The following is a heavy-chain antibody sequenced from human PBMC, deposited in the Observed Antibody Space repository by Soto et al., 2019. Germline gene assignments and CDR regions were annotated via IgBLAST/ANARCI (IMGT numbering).Heavy chain of an antibody. Sequence: PGGSLRLSCAASGFTFSSYGMHWVRQAPGKGLEWVAVIWYDGSNKYYADSVKGRFTISRDNSKNTLYLQMNSLRAEDTAVYYCARDQDYYDSSGSLGYWGQGTLVTVSS. CDR1: GFTFSSYG. V-gene: IGHV3-33*01. CDR2: IWYDGSNK. J-gene: IGHJ4*02. D-gene: IGHD3-22*01. CDR3: ARDQDYYDSSGSLGY.